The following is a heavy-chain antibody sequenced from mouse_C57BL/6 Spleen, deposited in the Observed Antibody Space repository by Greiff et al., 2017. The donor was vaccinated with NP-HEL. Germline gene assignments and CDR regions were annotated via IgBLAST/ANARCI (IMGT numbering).Heavy chain of an antibody. J-gene: IGHJ1*03. CDR2: IYPGDGDT. D-gene: IGHD1-1*01. Sequence: QVQLQQSGAELVKPGASVKISCKASGYAFSSYWMNWVKQRPGKGLEWIGQIYPGDGDTNYNGKFKGKATLTADKSSSTAYMQLSSLTSEDSAVYFCAILYYGSSYWYFEVWGTGTTVTVSS. CDR1: GYAFSSYW. CDR3: AILYYGSSYWYFEV. V-gene: IGHV1-80*01.